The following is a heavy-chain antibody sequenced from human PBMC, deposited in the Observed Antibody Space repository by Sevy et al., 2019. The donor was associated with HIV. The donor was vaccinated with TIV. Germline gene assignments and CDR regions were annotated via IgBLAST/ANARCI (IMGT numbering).Heavy chain of an antibody. J-gene: IGHJ4*02. V-gene: IGHV3-23*01. D-gene: IGHD3-16*02. CDR2: ISGSGGST. CDR1: GFTFSSYA. CDR3: AKDAVVDYVWGSYRYYYFDY. Sequence: GGSLRLSCAASGFTFSSYAMSWVRQAPGKGLEWVSAISGSGGSTYYADYVKGRFTISREKSKNTLYLQMNSLRAEDTAVYYCAKDAVVDYVWGSYRYYYFDYWGQGTLVTVSS.